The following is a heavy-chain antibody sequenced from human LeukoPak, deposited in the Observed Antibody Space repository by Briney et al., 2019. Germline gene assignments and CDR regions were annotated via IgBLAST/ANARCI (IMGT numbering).Heavy chain of an antibody. CDR1: GYSFTSYW. V-gene: IGHV5-51*01. D-gene: IGHD2-2*01. Sequence: GESLKISCKGSGYSFTSYWIGWVRQMPGKGLEWMGIIYPGDSDTRYSPSFQGQVTISADKSISTAYLQWSSLKASDTAMYYCARRMGCNSTSCRNWFDPWGQGTLVTVSS. CDR2: IYPGDSDT. CDR3: ARRMGCNSTSCRNWFDP. J-gene: IGHJ5*02.